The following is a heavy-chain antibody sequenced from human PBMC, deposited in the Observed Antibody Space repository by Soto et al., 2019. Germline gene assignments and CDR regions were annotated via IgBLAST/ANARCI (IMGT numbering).Heavy chain of an antibody. CDR2: ISYDGSNK. D-gene: IGHD6-6*01. Sequence: GGSLRLSCAASGFTFSSYGMHWVRQAPGKGLEWVAVISYDGSNKYYADSVKGRFTISRDNSKNTLYLQMNSLRAEDTAVYYCAKDKVCIAARAHFDYWGQGTLVTAPQ. CDR3: AKDKVCIAARAHFDY. V-gene: IGHV3-30*18. CDR1: GFTFSSYG. J-gene: IGHJ4*02.